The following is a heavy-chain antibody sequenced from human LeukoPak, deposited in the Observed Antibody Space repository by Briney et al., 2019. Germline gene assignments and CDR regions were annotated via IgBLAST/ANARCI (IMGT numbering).Heavy chain of an antibody. V-gene: IGHV3-33*01. Sequence: PGGSLRLSCVASGFTFSTYGMHWVRQAPGKGLEWVALIWYDGNYKYNADSVKGRFTISRDNSKNTLYLQMNSLRVEDTAVYYCARDGGQQMEKFDYWGQGTLVTVSS. J-gene: IGHJ4*02. D-gene: IGHD6-13*01. CDR1: GFTFSTYG. CDR3: ARDGGQQMEKFDY. CDR2: IWYDGNYK.